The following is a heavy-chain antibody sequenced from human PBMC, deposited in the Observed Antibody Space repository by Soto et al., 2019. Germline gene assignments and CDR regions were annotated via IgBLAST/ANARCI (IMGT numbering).Heavy chain of an antibody. CDR3: ARSTNDYGDRH. CDR2: MNPSSGNT. J-gene: IGHJ4*02. Sequence: ASVKVSCTASGYTFTSYDINWVRQATGQGLEWMGWMNPSSGNTGYAQKFQGRVTMTRNTSISTAYMELSSLRSEDTAVYYCARSTNDYGDRHWGQGTLVTVSS. D-gene: IGHD4-17*01. CDR1: GYTFTSYD. V-gene: IGHV1-8*01.